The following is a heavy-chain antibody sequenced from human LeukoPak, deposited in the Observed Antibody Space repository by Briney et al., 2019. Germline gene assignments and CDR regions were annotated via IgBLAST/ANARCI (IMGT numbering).Heavy chain of an antibody. V-gene: IGHV1-3*03. J-gene: IGHJ4*02. D-gene: IGHD1-26*01. CDR1: GYTFTSYA. CDR2: INAGNGNT. CDR3: ARDGNSGSYLFDY. Sequence: ASVKVSCKASGYTFTSYAMHWVRQAPGQRLEWMGWINAGNGNTKYSQEFQGRVTITRDTSASTAYMELSSLRSEDMAVYYCARDGNSGSYLFDYWGQGTLVTVSS.